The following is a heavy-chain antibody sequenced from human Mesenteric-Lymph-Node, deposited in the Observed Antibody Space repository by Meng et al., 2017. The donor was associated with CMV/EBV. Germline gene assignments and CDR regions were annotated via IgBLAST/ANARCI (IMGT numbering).Heavy chain of an antibody. V-gene: IGHV3-30*04. J-gene: IGHJ4*02. CDR3: ARAVAGIRWANDY. Sequence: GGSLRLSCAASGFTFSSYAMHWVRQAPGKGLEWVAVISYDGSNKYYADSVKGRFTISRDNSKNTLYLQMNSLRAEDTAVYYCARAVAGIRWANDYWGQGTLVTVSS. CDR1: GFTFSSYA. CDR2: ISYDGSNK. D-gene: IGHD6-19*01.